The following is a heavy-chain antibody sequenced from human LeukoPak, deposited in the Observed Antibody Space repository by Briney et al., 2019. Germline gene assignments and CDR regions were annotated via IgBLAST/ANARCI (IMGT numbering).Heavy chain of an antibody. J-gene: IGHJ4*02. D-gene: IGHD3-9*01. CDR1: GFTFSSYS. CDR3: ASLKYYDILTGYYGDY. CDR2: ISSSSSHI. Sequence: GGSLRLSCVASGFTFSSYSMNWVRQAPGKGLEWVSSISSSSSHIYYADSVKGRFTISRDNAKNSLYLQMNSLRAEDTAVYYCASLKYYDILTGYYGDYWGQGTLVTVSS. V-gene: IGHV3-21*01.